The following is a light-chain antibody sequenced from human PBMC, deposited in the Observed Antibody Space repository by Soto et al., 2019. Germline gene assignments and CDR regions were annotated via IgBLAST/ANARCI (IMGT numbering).Light chain of an antibody. CDR2: DVT. CDR1: SSDVGAYNY. CDR3: TSYTSISTYV. Sequence: QSALTQPASVSGPPGQSITISCTGTSSDVGAYNYVSWYQHHPGKAPRLVIYDVTNRPSGISDRFSGSKSGNTASLTISGLLAEDEADYYYTSYTSISTYVFGTGTKVTVL. J-gene: IGLJ1*01. V-gene: IGLV2-14*01.